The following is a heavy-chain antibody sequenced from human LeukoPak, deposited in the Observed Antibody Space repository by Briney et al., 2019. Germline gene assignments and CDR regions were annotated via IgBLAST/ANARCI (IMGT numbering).Heavy chain of an antibody. CDR2: INHSGST. J-gene: IGHJ4*02. CDR3: ARGLTPKTFFDY. CDR1: GGSLSGYY. Sequence: SETLSLTCAVYGGSLSGYYWSWIRQPPGKGLEWIGEINHSGSTNYNPSLKSRVTISVDTSKNQFSLKLSSVTAADTAVYYCARGLTPKTFFDYWGQGTLVTVSS. V-gene: IGHV4-34*01.